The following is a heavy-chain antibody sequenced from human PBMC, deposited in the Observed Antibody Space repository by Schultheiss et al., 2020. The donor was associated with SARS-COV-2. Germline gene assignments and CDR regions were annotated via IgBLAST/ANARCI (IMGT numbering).Heavy chain of an antibody. D-gene: IGHD3-22*01. V-gene: IGHV3-33*01. CDR3: ARDTSSGYNWFDP. Sequence: GGSLRLSCAASGFTFSSYGMHWVRQAPGKGLEWVAVIWYDGSNKYYADSVKGRFTISRDNSKNTLYVQMNSLRAEDTAVYYCARDTSSGYNWFDPWGQGTLVTVSS. CDR1: GFTFSSYG. CDR2: IWYDGSNK. J-gene: IGHJ5*02.